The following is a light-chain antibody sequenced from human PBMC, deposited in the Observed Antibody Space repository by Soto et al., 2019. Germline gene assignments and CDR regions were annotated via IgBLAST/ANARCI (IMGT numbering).Light chain of an antibody. J-gene: IGKJ5*01. V-gene: IGKV3D-20*02. Sequence: EIVLTQSPGTLSLSPGESATLSCRASQSVGSNLLAWYQQKPGQAHRLLIYGASTRATGFQARFSGSGSGTDFTLTISSLEPEDFAVYYCKQRNYWQVTFGQGTRLEIK. CDR2: GAS. CDR3: KQRNYWQVT. CDR1: QSVGSNL.